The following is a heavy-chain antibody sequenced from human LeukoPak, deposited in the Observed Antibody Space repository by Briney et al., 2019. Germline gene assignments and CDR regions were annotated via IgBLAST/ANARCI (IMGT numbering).Heavy chain of an antibody. D-gene: IGHD4-23*01. V-gene: IGHV4-59*01. CDR2: IYYNGDS. CDR3: ARTKYGGHSIYYYYLDV. CDR1: GDSIGSYY. Sequence: SETLSLTCTVSGDSIGSYYWSWIRQPPGKGLEYIGHIYYNGDSNYKPSLKSRVTISVDTSKSQFSLQLRSVTTADTAVYYCARTKYGGHSIYYYYLDVWGKGTTVTVSS. J-gene: IGHJ6*03.